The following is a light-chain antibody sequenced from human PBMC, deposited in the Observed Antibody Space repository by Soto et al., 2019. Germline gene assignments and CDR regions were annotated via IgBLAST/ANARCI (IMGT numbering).Light chain of an antibody. CDR3: CSYAGSATWV. Sequence: QSALTQPASVSGSPGQSITISCTGTNSDVGNYNLVSWYQQHPGKAPKLMMYEVTKRPSGVSNRFSGSKSGNTASLTISGRQAEDEADYYCCSYAGSATWVFGGGTKVTVL. CDR2: EVT. J-gene: IGLJ3*02. V-gene: IGLV2-23*02. CDR1: NSDVGNYNL.